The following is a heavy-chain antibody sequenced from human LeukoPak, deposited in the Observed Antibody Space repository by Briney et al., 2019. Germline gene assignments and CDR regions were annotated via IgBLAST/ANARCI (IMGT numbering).Heavy chain of an antibody. Sequence: GRSLRLSCAASGFTFTNYAMNWVRQAPGKGLEWVATASYDGTDTSCADSVKGRFAIFRDNSKNTLYLQMNSLRTEDTAVYYCVRVSGFCTNGVCPSFDPWGQGTLVTVSS. CDR2: ASYDGTDT. D-gene: IGHD2-8*01. CDR1: GFTFTNYA. CDR3: VRVSGFCTNGVCPSFDP. V-gene: IGHV3-30*09. J-gene: IGHJ5*02.